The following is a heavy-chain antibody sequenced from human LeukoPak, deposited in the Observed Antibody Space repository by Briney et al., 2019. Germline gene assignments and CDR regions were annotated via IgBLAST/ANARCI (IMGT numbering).Heavy chain of an antibody. CDR3: ARELRRVAAAGTVWFDP. CDR1: GGSISSYY. V-gene: IGHV4-59*12. D-gene: IGHD6-13*01. J-gene: IGHJ5*02. Sequence: SETLSLTCTVSGGSISSYYWSWIRQPPGKGLEWIGYIYYSGSTNYNPSLKSRVTISVDTSKNQFSLKLSSVTAVDTAVYYCARELRRVAAAGTVWFDPWGQGTLVTVSS. CDR2: IYYSGST.